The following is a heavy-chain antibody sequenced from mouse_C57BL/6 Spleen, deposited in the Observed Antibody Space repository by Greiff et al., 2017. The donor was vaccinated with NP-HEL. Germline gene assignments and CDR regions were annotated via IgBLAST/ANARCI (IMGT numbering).Heavy chain of an antibody. Sequence: QVHVKQPGTELVKPGASVKLSCKASGYTFTSYWMHWVKQRPGQGLEWIGNINPSNGGTNYNEKFKSKATLTVDKSSSTAYMQLSSLTSEDSAVYYCARHGTAQAPWFAYWGQGTLVTVSA. D-gene: IGHD3-2*02. CDR2: INPSNGGT. V-gene: IGHV1-53*01. CDR1: GYTFTSYW. CDR3: ARHGTAQAPWFAY. J-gene: IGHJ3*01.